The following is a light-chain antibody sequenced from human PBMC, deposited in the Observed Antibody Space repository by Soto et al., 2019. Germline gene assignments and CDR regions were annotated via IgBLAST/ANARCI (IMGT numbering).Light chain of an antibody. Sequence: EIVMSQSPATLSVSPGGSATLSCRANERVSASFLAWYQQRPGQAPRLLIYGASRRATGIPDRFSGSGSETDFTLTISRLEPEDFAVYYCHQYGNSPYTFGQGTHLEIK. CDR2: GAS. CDR3: HQYGNSPYT. V-gene: IGKV3-20*01. J-gene: IGKJ2*01. CDR1: ERVSASF.